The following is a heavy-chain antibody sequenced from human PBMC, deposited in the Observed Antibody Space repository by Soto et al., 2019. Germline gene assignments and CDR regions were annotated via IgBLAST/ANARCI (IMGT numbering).Heavy chain of an antibody. CDR1: GGSISSGGYY. J-gene: IGHJ5*02. Sequence: LSLTCTVSGGSISSGGYYWSWIRQHPGKGLEWIGYIYYSGSTYYNPSLKSRVTISVDTSKNQFSLKLSSVTAADTAVYYCARDENYGDYHNWFDPWGQGTLVTVPS. CDR2: IYYSGST. CDR3: ARDENYGDYHNWFDP. V-gene: IGHV4-31*03. D-gene: IGHD4-17*01.